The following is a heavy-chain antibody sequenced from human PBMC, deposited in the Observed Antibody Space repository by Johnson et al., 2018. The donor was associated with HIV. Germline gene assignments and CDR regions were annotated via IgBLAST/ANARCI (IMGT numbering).Heavy chain of an antibody. D-gene: IGHD6-19*01. V-gene: IGHV3-11*04. Sequence: QVQLVESGGGLVTPGGSVKLSCQGSGFTFSDYYMTWIRQAPGKGLAWVSYIRPDGSPTYYADAVKARFTFVRDNAKNSVYLQMTSLRVEDTAVYYCARGGGSDWYNAFDLWGRGTMVTVSS. CDR2: IRPDGSPT. CDR1: GFTFSDYY. J-gene: IGHJ3*01. CDR3: ARGGGSDWYNAFDL.